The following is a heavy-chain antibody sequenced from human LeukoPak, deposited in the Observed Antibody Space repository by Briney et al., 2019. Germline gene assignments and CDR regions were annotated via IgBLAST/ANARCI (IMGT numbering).Heavy chain of an antibody. Sequence: GGSLRLSCAASGFTFRSYSMNWVRQAPGKGLEWVSSISSSSSYIYYADSVKGRFTISRDNAKNSLYLQMNSLRAEDTAVYYCARGRSFGPRYYFDYWGQGTLVTVSS. CDR1: GFTFRSYS. J-gene: IGHJ4*02. V-gene: IGHV3-21*01. CDR3: ARGRSFGPRYYFDY. D-gene: IGHD3-16*01. CDR2: ISSSSSYI.